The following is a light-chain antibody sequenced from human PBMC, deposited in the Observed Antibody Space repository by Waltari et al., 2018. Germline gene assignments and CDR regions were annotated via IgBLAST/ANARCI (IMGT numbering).Light chain of an antibody. Sequence: EIFLTHSPGPLSLSPTERVTLSCRASQSVSRALAWYQQKPGQAPRLLIYGASSRATGIPDRLSGSGYVTDFRLTISRLEPEDFAVYYCQHYVRLPGTFGQGTKVEIK. CDR1: QSVSRA. V-gene: IGKV3-20*01. J-gene: IGKJ1*01. CDR3: QHYVRLPGT. CDR2: GAS.